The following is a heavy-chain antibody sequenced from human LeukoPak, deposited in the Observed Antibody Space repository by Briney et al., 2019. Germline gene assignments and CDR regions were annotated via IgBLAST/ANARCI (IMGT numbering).Heavy chain of an antibody. CDR3: AKRGYYYDSSGYYSRTYFDY. D-gene: IGHD3-22*01. CDR2: ISYDGSNK. CDR1: GSTFSSYG. V-gene: IGHV3-30*18. J-gene: IGHJ4*02. Sequence: GGSLRLSCVVSGSTFSSYGMHWVRQAPGKGLEWVAVISYDGSNKYYADSVKGRFTISRDNSKNTLYLQMNSLRAEDTAVYYCAKRGYYYDSSGYYSRTYFDYWGQGTLVIVSS.